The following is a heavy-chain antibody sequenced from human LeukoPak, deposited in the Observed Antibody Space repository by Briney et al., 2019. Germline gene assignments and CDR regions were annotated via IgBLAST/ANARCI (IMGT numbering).Heavy chain of an antibody. CDR1: GFTFSSYS. Sequence: GGSLRLSCAASGFTFSSYSMNWVRQAPGKGLEWVSAISGSGGSTYYADSVKGRFTISRDNSKNTLYLQMNSLRAEDTAVYYCAKAHSSGWYYRAFDIWGQGTMVTVSS. CDR3: AKAHSSGWYYRAFDI. D-gene: IGHD6-19*01. V-gene: IGHV3-23*01. CDR2: ISGSGGST. J-gene: IGHJ3*02.